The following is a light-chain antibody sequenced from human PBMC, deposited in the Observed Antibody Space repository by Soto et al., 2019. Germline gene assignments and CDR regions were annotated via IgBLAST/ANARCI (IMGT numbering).Light chain of an antibody. J-gene: IGKJ1*01. V-gene: IGKV1-27*01. CDR3: QKYDSAPT. Sequence: DIQMTQSPSSLSASVGDRVTITCRPSQGIGTSLAWYQQKPGAVPKLLIHTASTLQSGVPSRFSGSGSGTDFTLTISSLQPEDVATYYCQKYDSAPTFGPGTKVDIK. CDR2: TAS. CDR1: QGIGTS.